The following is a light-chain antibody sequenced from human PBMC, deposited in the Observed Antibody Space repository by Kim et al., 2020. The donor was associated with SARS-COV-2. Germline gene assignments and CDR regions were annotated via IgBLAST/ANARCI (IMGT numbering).Light chain of an antibody. CDR2: YDS. Sequence: SYELTQPPSVSVTPGKTARITCGGSNIGTKSVQWYQQKPGQAPALVIYYDSDRPSGIPERFSGSNSGDTATLTITRVEAGDEADYFCQVWDSSSHHWVFGRGTKVTVL. V-gene: IGLV3-21*04. CDR3: QVWDSSSHHWV. CDR1: NIGTKS. J-gene: IGLJ3*02.